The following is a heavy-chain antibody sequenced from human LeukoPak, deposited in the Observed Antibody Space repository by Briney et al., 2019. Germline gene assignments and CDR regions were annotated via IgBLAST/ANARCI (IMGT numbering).Heavy chain of an antibody. CDR2: IYHSGST. V-gene: IGHV4-30-2*01. J-gene: IGHJ4*02. CDR1: GGSISSGGYS. CDR3: ARGGGRSLDY. Sequence: SETLSLTCAVSGGSISSGGYSWSWIRQPPGKGLEWIGYIYHSGSTYYNPSLKSRVTISVDRSKDQFSLKLSSVTAADTAVYYCARGGGRSLDYWGQGTLVTVSS. D-gene: IGHD3-16*01.